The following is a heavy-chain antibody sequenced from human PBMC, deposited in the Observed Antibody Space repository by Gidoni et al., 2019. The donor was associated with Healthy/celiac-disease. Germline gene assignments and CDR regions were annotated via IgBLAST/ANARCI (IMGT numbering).Heavy chain of an antibody. J-gene: IGHJ3*02. CDR1: GGSISSSSYY. D-gene: IGHD3-9*01. CDR2: IYYSGST. V-gene: IGHV4-39*01. Sequence: QLQLQESGPGLVKPSETLSLTCTVSGGSISSSSYYWGWIRQPPGKGLEWIGSIYYSGSTYYNPSLKSRVTISVDTSKNQFSLKLSSVTAADTAVYYCASFRLTHDAFDIWGQGTMVTVSS. CDR3: ASFRLTHDAFDI.